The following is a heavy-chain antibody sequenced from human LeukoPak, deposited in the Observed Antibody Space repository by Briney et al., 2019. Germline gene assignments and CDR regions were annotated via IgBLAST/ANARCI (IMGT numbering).Heavy chain of an antibody. CDR3: ARSGATVTPYYYYGMDV. J-gene: IGHJ6*02. V-gene: IGHV4-39*01. Sequence: PSETLSLTCTVSGGSISSSSYYWGWIRQPPGKGLEWIGSIYYSGSTYYNPSLKSRVTISVDTSKNQFSLKLSSVTAADTAVYYCARSGATVTPYYYYGMDVWGQGTTVTVSS. CDR2: IYYSGST. CDR1: GGSISSSSYY. D-gene: IGHD4-17*01.